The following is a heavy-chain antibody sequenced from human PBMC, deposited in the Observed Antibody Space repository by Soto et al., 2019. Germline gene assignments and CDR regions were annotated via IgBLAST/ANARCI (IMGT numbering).Heavy chain of an antibody. J-gene: IGHJ3*02. D-gene: IGHD3-22*01. Sequence: GASVKVSCKASGYTFNSYDINWVRQATGQGLEWMGWMNPNSGNTGYAQKFQGRVTMTRNTSISTAYMELSSLRSEDTAVYYCARAMAAYYYDSSGYSRGAFDIWGQGTMVTVSS. CDR2: MNPNSGNT. CDR1: GYTFNSYD. CDR3: ARAMAAYYYDSSGYSRGAFDI. V-gene: IGHV1-8*01.